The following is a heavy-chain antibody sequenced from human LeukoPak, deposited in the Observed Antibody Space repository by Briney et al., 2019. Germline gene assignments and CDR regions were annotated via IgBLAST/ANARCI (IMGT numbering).Heavy chain of an antibody. D-gene: IGHD6-6*01. V-gene: IGHV3-7*01. Sequence: GGSLRLSCVASGFTFSTNAMSWVRQAPGKGLEWVANIKKDGSQKYYVDSVKGRFTISRDNAKNSLYLQMNSLRAEDTAVYYCARAAFDDISSSGEWMGDYWGQGTLITVSS. J-gene: IGHJ4*02. CDR1: GFTFSTNA. CDR2: IKKDGSQK. CDR3: ARAAFDDISSSGEWMGDY.